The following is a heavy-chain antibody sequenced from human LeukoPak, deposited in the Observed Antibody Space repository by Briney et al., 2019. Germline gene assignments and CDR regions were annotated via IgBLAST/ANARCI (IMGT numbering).Heavy chain of an antibody. CDR3: ARDHQLPLLGWFDP. CDR2: MNPNSGGT. D-gene: IGHD2-2*01. J-gene: IGHJ5*02. CDR1: GYTFTGYY. V-gene: IGHV1-2*02. Sequence: GASVKVSCTASGYTFTGYYMHWVRQAPGQGLEWMGWMNPNSGGTNYAQNFQGRVTMTRDTSISTAYMELSRLRSDDTAVYYCARDHQLPLLGWFDPWGQGTLVTVSS.